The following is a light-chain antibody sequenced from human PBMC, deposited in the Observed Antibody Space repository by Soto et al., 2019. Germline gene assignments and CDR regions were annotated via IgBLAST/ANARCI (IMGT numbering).Light chain of an antibody. CDR1: QDISSW. V-gene: IGKV1-12*01. CDR2: ATS. CDR3: QQANSFPLT. J-gene: IGKJ4*01. Sequence: DIQMTQSPSFVSASVGDRVTITCRASQDISSWLVWYQQKPGKAPKLLIHATSGLQSGVPSRFSGSGSGTDFTLTIINLQSEDFATYYCQQANSFPLTFGGGTKVEIK.